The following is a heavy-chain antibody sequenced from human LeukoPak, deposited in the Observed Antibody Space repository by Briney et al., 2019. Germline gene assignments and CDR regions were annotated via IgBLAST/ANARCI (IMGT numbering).Heavy chain of an antibody. CDR2: IYYSGST. V-gene: IGHV4-59*01. J-gene: IGHJ4*02. CDR3: ASITMVRGVTFDY. Sequence: PSETLSLTCTVSGGSISSYYWSWIRQPPGKGLEWIGYIYYSGSTNYNPSLKSRVTISVDTSKNQFSLKLSSVTAADTAVYYCASITMVRGVTFDYWGQGTLVTVSS. D-gene: IGHD3-10*01. CDR1: GGSISSYY.